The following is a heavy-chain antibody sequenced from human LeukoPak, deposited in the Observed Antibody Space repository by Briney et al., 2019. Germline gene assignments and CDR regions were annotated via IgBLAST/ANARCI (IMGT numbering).Heavy chain of an antibody. CDR3: ARDRRDGYNS. V-gene: IGHV4-59*01. Sequence: KPSETLSLTCTVSGGSISSYYWSWIRQPPGKGLEWIGYIYYSGSTNYNPSLKSRVTISVDTSKNQFSLKLSSVTAADTAVYYCARDRRDGYNSWGQGTLVTVSS. J-gene: IGHJ5*02. D-gene: IGHD5-24*01. CDR1: GGSISSYY. CDR2: IYYSGST.